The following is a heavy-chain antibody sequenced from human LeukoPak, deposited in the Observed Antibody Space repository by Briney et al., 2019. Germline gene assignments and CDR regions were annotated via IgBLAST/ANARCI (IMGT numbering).Heavy chain of an antibody. J-gene: IGHJ4*02. CDR3: ARDRAWNYFDY. V-gene: IGHV3-30*03. CDR2: ISNDGSRK. Sequence: GGSLRLSCAPSGFTFSRHGMHWVRQAPGKGLEWVAIISNDGSRKYYAHSVEGRFTISRDNSKNTLYLRMDSLRAEDTAVYYCARDRAWNYFDYWGQGTLVTVSS. CDR1: GFTFSRHG. D-gene: IGHD3-3*01.